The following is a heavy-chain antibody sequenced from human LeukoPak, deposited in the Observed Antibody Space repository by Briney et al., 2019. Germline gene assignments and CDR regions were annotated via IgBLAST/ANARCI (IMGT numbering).Heavy chain of an antibody. V-gene: IGHV4-39*07. J-gene: IGHJ6*02. Sequence: PSETLSLTCTVSGGSISSSSYYWGWIRQPPGKGLEWIGSIYYSGSTYYNPSLKSRVTISVDTSKNQFSLKLSSVTAADTAVYYCARDGNPFYYGMDVWGQGTTVTVSS. CDR3: ARDGNPFYYGMDV. CDR2: IYYSGST. D-gene: IGHD4-23*01. CDR1: GGSISSSSYY.